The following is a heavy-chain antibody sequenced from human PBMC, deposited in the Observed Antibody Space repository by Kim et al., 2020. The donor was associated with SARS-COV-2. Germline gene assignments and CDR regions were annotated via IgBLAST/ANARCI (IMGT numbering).Heavy chain of an antibody. D-gene: IGHD6-13*01. V-gene: IGHV1-18*04. CDR2: ISAYNGNR. J-gene: IGHJ4*02. CDR3: ARADIAATGTGKAY. CDR1: GYTFTSYG. Sequence: ASVKVSCKASGYTFTSYGISWVRQAPGQGLEWMGWISAYNGNRNYGQKFQGRVSMTTDTSTTTAYMELRSLRSDDTAVYYCARADIAATGTGKAYWGQGTLVTVSS.